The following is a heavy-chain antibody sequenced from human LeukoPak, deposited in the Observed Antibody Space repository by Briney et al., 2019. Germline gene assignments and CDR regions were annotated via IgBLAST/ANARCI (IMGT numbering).Heavy chain of an antibody. CDR3: AGHHPRNTVDF. V-gene: IGHV4-59*08. J-gene: IGHJ4*02. Sequence: SETLSLTCTVSGGSISSYYWSWIRQPPGKGLEWIAYISDIGSINCNPSLKGRVTISLDTSKNQFSLKLSSVTAADTAVYYCAGHHPRNTVDFWGQGTLVTVSS. CDR2: ISDIGSI. CDR1: GGSISSYY. D-gene: IGHD2-8*02.